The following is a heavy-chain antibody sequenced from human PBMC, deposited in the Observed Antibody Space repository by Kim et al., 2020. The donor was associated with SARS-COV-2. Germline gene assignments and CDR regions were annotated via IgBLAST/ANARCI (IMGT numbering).Heavy chain of an antibody. D-gene: IGHD4-17*01. V-gene: IGHV3-21*01. CDR3: ARHRTTNYALDG. CDR2: ISGSSKYI. CDR1: GFTFSSHT. J-gene: IGHJ6*02. Sequence: GGSLRLSCAASGFTFSSHTINWVRQVPGKGLEWVSSISGSSKYIFYANSVKGRFTISRDNAKNSLYLQRNSLRAEDTAIYYCARHRTTNYALDGWGQGTTVTVSS.